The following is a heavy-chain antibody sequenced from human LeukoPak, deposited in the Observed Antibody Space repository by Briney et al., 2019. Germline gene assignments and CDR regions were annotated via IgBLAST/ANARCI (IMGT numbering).Heavy chain of an antibody. CDR2: IDYSGST. CDR3: ARDVDV. CDR1: GGSISSYY. J-gene: IGHJ6*04. Sequence: RPSETLSLTCTVSGGSISSYYWSWIRQPPGKGLEWIGYIDYSGSTNYYPSLKSRVTISVDTSKNQFSLKLSSVTAADTAVYYCARDVDVWGKGTTVTVSS. V-gene: IGHV4-59*01.